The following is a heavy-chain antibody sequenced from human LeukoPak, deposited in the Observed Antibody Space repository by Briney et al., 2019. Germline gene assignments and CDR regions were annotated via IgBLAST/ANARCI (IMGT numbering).Heavy chain of an antibody. J-gene: IGHJ4*02. CDR3: ARPGVAGPIDY. Sequence: SETLSLTCAVYGGSFSGYYWSWIRQPPGKGLEWIGEINHSGSTNYNPSLKSRVTISVDTPKNQFSLKLSSVTAADTAVYYCARPGVAGPIDYWGQGTLVTVSS. V-gene: IGHV4-34*01. CDR2: INHSGST. CDR1: GGSFSGYY. D-gene: IGHD6-19*01.